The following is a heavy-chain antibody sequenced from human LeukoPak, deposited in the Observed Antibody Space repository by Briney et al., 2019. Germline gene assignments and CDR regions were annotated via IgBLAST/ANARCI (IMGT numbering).Heavy chain of an antibody. CDR3: ARSDIAAAGIYWYFDL. V-gene: IGHV1-46*01. CDR2: INPSGGST. Sequence: ASVKVSCKASGYTFSSYGVSWVRQAPGQGLEWMGIINPSGGSTNYAQKFQGRVTLTRDTSTSTVYMELSSLTSEDTAVYYCARSDIAAAGIYWYFDLWGRGTLVTVSS. CDR1: GYTFSSYG. D-gene: IGHD6-13*01. J-gene: IGHJ2*01.